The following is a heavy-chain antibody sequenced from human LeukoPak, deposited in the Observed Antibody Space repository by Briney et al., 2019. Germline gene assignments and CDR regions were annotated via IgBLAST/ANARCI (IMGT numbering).Heavy chain of an antibody. V-gene: IGHV3-52*01. Sequence: PGGSLRLSCAASGFTFSSSWMHWACQAPEKGLEWVADIKCDGSEKYYVDSVKGRLTISRENAKNSLYLQVNSLRAEDITVHYWLCCLYLYQLLRADWFDPGGQGTLVTVSS. CDR3: LCCLYLYQLLRADWFDP. J-gene: IGHJ5*02. CDR2: IKCDGSEK. CDR1: GFTFSSSW. D-gene: IGHD2-2*01.